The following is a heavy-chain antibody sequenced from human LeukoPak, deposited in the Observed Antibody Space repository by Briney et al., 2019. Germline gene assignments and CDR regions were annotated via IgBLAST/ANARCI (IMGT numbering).Heavy chain of an antibody. V-gene: IGHV4-59*01. CDR1: GGSISSYY. CDR2: IYYSGST. D-gene: IGHD5-12*01. Sequence: SETLSLTCAVSGGSISSYYWSWIRQPPAKGLEWIGYIYYSGSTNYNPSLKSRVTISVDTSKNQFSLKLSSVTAADTAVYYCARGMVATNWFDPWGQGTLVTVSS. J-gene: IGHJ5*02. CDR3: ARGMVATNWFDP.